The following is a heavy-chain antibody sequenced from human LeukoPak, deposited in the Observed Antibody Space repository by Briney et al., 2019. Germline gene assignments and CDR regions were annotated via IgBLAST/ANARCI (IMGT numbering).Heavy chain of an antibody. CDR2: ISGDGGST. CDR3: AKDSAIVSSSYSYNWSDF. CDR1: GFIFDDYA. Sequence: GGSLRLSCAASGFIFDDYAMHWVRQAPGKGLEWVCLISGDGGSTYFADSVKGRFTISRDNSKNSLYLQMNSLRTEDTAFYYCAKDSAIVSSSYSYNWSDFWGQGTLVTVSS. D-gene: IGHD3-22*01. V-gene: IGHV3-43*02. J-gene: IGHJ5*01.